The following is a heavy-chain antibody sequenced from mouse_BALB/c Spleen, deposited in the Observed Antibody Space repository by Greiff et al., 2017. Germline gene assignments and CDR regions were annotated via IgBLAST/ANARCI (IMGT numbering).Heavy chain of an antibody. CDR3: ARGGNYYGSSYGNWYFDV. J-gene: IGHJ1*01. V-gene: IGHV3-8*02. CDR2: ISYSGST. D-gene: IGHD1-1*01. CDR1: GDSITSGY. Sequence: EVQLMESGPSLVKPSQTLSLTCSVTGDSITSGYWNWIRKFPGNKLEYMGYISYSGSTYYNPSLKSRISITRDTSKNQYYLKLNSVTTEDTATYYCARGGNYYGSSYGNWYFDVWGAGTTVTVSS.